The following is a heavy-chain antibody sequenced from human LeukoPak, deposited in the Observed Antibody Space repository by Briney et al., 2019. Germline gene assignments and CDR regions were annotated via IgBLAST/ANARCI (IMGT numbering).Heavy chain of an antibody. CDR2: VSSSSSYI. Sequence: GGSLRLSCAASGFTFSDYSMNWVRQAPGKGLEWVSSVSSSSSYIHYADSVRGRFTISRDNAKSSLYLQMNSLRAEDTAVYYCAELGITMIGGVWGKGTTVTISP. D-gene: IGHD3-10*02. CDR3: AELGITMIGGV. CDR1: GFTFSDYS. J-gene: IGHJ6*04. V-gene: IGHV3-21*01.